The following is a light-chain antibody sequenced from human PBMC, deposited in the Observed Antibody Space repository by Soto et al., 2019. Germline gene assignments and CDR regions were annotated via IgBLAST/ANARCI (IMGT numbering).Light chain of an antibody. CDR2: GAS. Sequence: EIVLTQSPGTLSLSPGERATLSCRASQSVSSSYLAWYQRKPGQAPRLLIYGASSRATGIPDRFSGGGSGTDFTLTISRLEPEDFAVYYCQQHHNSPPTFGQGTKVDIK. J-gene: IGKJ1*01. V-gene: IGKV3-20*01. CDR1: QSVSSSY. CDR3: QQHHNSPPT.